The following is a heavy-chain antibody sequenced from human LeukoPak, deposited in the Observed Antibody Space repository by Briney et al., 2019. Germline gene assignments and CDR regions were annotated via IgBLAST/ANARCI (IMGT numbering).Heavy chain of an antibody. V-gene: IGHV3-30*02. Sequence: GGSLRLSCAASGFTFSSYGMHWVRQAPGKGLEWVAFIRYDGSNKYYADSVKGRFTISRDNSKNTLYLQMNSPRAEDTAVYYCAKDQIVVTAIWGGDYWGQGTLVTVSS. J-gene: IGHJ4*02. CDR3: AKDQIVVTAIWGGDY. CDR1: GFTFSSYG. CDR2: IRYDGSNK. D-gene: IGHD2-21*02.